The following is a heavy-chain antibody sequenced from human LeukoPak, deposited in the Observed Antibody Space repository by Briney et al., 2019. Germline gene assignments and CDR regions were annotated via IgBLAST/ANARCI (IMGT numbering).Heavy chain of an antibody. D-gene: IGHD1-14*01. CDR3: ARAKVSDY. J-gene: IGHJ4*02. V-gene: IGHV3-7*01. Sequence: PGGSLRLSCAASGFIFSNYWTSWVRQAPGKGLEWVANIKQDGSEKFYVDSVKGRFTISRDNAKNSLYLQMNSLRAEDTAVYYCARAKVSDYWGQGTLVTVSS. CDR2: IKQDGSEK. CDR1: GFIFSNYW.